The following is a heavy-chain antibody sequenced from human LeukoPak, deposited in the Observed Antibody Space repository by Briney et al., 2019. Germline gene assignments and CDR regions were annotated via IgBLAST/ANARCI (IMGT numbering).Heavy chain of an antibody. D-gene: IGHD3-10*01. CDR2: ITGSGEST. CDR1: GMTFSSYA. V-gene: IGHV3-23*01. CDR3: AKLSGSYYNSPFYFDY. Sequence: GGSLRLSCAASGMTFSSYAMSWVRQAPGKGLEWVSGITGSGESTYYADSVKGRFTISRDISKNTLSLQMHSLRAEDAAIYYCAKLSGSYYNSPFYFDYWGQGALVTVSS. J-gene: IGHJ4*02.